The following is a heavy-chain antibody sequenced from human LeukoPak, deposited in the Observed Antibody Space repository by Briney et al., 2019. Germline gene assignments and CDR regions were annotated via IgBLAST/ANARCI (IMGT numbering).Heavy chain of an antibody. CDR3: ARASDYHHAFDI. V-gene: IGHV4-4*07. D-gene: IGHD4-11*01. CDR2: IYTSEST. J-gene: IGHJ3*02. CDR1: GGSISSYY. Sequence: SETLSLTCTVSGGSISSYYWSWIRQPAGKGLEWIGCIYTSESTNYNPSLKSRVTMSVDTSKNQFSLKLSSVTAADTAVYYCARASDYHHAFDIWGQGTMVTVSS.